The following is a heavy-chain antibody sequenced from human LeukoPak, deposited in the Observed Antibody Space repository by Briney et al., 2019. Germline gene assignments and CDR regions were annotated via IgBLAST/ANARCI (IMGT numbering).Heavy chain of an antibody. J-gene: IGHJ4*02. Sequence: WASVKVSCKASGYTFTSYGINWVRQTTGQGLEWMAWMNPNSGYTGYAQKFQGRVTLTRDTSITTAFMELSSLRSEDTAVYYCARSLGEDLEAPSVWGQGTLVTVSS. CDR1: GYTFTSYG. D-gene: IGHD5/OR15-5a*01. CDR2: MNPNSGYT. CDR3: ARSLGEDLEAPSV. V-gene: IGHV1-8*03.